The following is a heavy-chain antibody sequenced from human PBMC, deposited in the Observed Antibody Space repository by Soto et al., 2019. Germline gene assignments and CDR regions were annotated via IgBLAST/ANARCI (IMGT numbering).Heavy chain of an antibody. D-gene: IGHD5-12*01. Sequence: SETLSLTCTVSGGSISSYYWSWIRQPPGKGLEWIGYIYYSGSTNYNPSLKSRVTISVDTSKNQFSLKLSSVTAADTAVYYCARVREYSGYGRRYYFDYWGQGTLVTVSS. CDR1: GGSISSYY. CDR3: ARVREYSGYGRRYYFDY. V-gene: IGHV4-59*01. CDR2: IYYSGST. J-gene: IGHJ4*02.